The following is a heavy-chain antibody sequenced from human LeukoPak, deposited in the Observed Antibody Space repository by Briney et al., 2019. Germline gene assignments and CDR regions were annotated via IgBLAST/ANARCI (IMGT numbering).Heavy chain of an antibody. J-gene: IGHJ6*02. D-gene: IGHD3-22*01. V-gene: IGHV4-30-4*01. Sequence: SETLSLTCTVSGGSISSGDYYWTWIRQPPGKGLEWIEHIYYSGNTHYNPSLKSRVSISVDTAKNQFSLNLSSVTAADTAVYYCARDQNKYDSSGYYYYQYGMDVWGQGTTVTVSS. CDR1: GGSISSGDYY. CDR3: ARDQNKYDSSGYYYYQYGMDV. CDR2: IYYSGNT.